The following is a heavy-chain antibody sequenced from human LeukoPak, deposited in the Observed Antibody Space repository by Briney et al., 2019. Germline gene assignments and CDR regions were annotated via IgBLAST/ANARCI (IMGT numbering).Heavy chain of an antibody. CDR2: IYYSGST. V-gene: IGHV4-39*07. CDR3: ARCKALRPWFDP. Sequence: KPSETLSLTCTVSGGSISSSSYYWGWIRQPPGKGLEWIGSIYYSGSTYYNPSLKSRVTISVDTSKNQFSLKLSSVTAADTAVYYCARCKALRPWFDPWGQGTLVTVSS. CDR1: GGSISSSSYY. D-gene: IGHD2/OR15-2a*01. J-gene: IGHJ5*02.